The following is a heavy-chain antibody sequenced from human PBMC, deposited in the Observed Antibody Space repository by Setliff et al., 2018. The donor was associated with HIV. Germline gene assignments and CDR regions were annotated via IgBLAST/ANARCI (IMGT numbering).Heavy chain of an antibody. CDR2: VVPTIHEA. CDR1: GVTFNYSF. CDR3: ARGADASGYFYREYFQR. Sequence: EASVKVSCKASGVTFNYSFITWVRQAPGQGLEWMGGVVPTIHEATYAQKLQGRVTITADESATTVYMEMSGLTSEDTAIYYCARGADASGYFYREYFQRWGQGTLVTVSS. J-gene: IGHJ1*01. D-gene: IGHD3-22*01. V-gene: IGHV1-69*13.